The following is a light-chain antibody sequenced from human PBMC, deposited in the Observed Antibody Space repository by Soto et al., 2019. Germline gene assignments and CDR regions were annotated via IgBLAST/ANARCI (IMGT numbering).Light chain of an antibody. CDR2: GAS. J-gene: IGKJ4*01. CDR3: QQYGSSRIT. Sequence: EIVLTQSPGTLSLSPGERATLSCRASQSVSSSYLAWYQQKPGQAPRLLIYGASSRATGIPDRFSGSGTGTDFTLTISRLEPEDCAVYYCQQYGSSRITFGGGTKMEIK. V-gene: IGKV3-20*01. CDR1: QSVSSSY.